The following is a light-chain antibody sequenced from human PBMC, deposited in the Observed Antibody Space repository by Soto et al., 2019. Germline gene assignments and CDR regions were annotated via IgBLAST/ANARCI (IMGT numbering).Light chain of an antibody. Sequence: QSALAQPASVSVSPGQSITISCAGTRDDIGAYDYVSWYQQHPGNAPKLLVYEVTNRPSGVSDRFSGSKSGNTASLTISGLQAEDEADYYCKSYTNSSAVVFGGGTKVTVL. CDR1: RDDIGAYDY. CDR2: EVT. CDR3: KSYTNSSAVV. V-gene: IGLV2-14*01. J-gene: IGLJ2*01.